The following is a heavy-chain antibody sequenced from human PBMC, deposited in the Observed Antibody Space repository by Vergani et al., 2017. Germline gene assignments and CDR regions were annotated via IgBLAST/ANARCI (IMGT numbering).Heavy chain of an antibody. J-gene: IGHJ3*02. CDR3: ARLRASSPHAFDI. CDR1: GGSISSGGYY. CDR2: IYYSGST. V-gene: IGHV4-31*03. Sequence: QLQLQESGPGLVKPSQTLSLTCTVSGGSISSGGYYWSWIRQHPGKGLEWIGYIYYSGSTYYNPSLKSRVTISVDTSKNQFSLKLSSVTAADTAVYYCARLRASSPHAFDIWGQGTMVTVSS.